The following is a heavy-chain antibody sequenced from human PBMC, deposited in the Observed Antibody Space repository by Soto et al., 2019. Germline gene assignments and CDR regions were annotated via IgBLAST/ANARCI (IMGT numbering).Heavy chain of an antibody. Sequence: PSETLSLTCTVSGGSISSYYWSWIRQPPGKGLEWIGYMYYSGNTNYNPSLKSRVTISVDSSKKQFSLKLSSVTAADTAVYFCARDRGYESSLGLYYWGQGTLVTVSS. D-gene: IGHD3-22*01. CDR3: ARDRGYESSLGLYY. J-gene: IGHJ4*02. CDR1: GGSISSYY. V-gene: IGHV4-59*12. CDR2: MYYSGNT.